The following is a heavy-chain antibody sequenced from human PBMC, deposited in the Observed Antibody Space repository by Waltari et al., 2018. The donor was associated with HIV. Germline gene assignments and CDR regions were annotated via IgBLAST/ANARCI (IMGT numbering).Heavy chain of an antibody. Sequence: EVQLVQSGAEVKKPGESLKISCKGSGYSFATYWIGWVRQKPGKGLEWMGIIYPGDSDTRYSPSFQGQVTISADKSIRTAYLQWSSLKASDTAMYYCTKGMYANQDYFDNWGQGTLVTVSS. J-gene: IGHJ4*02. CDR1: GYSFATYW. CDR3: TKGMYANQDYFDN. V-gene: IGHV5-51*03. D-gene: IGHD2-8*01. CDR2: IYPGDSDT.